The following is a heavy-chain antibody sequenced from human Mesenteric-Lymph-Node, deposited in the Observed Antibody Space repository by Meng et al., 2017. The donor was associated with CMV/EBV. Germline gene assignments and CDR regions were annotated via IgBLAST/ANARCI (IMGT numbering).Heavy chain of an antibody. Sequence: ESLKISCAASGFTFRDYYMTWIRQAPGKGLEWVSSITSGSGSIYYADSVKGRFTISRDNAKNSLYLQMNSLTVEDTAVYYCARDRAPYSSAWFSAFDIWGQGTMVTVSS. V-gene: IGHV3-21*01. CDR2: ITSGSGSI. D-gene: IGHD6-19*01. CDR1: GFTFRDYY. CDR3: ARDRAPYSSAWFSAFDI. J-gene: IGHJ3*02.